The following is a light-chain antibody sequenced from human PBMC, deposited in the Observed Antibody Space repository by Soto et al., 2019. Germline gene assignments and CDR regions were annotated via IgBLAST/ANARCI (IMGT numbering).Light chain of an antibody. CDR3: EEYGSSPWT. V-gene: IGKV3-20*01. CDR2: GAS. CDR1: QGVSTSY. Sequence: EIVLTQSPGTLSLSPGERATLSCRASQGVSTSYLAWYQQKPGQAPRLLIYGASSRATGIPDRFSGSESRTDFTFTISRLEPEDFAVYYGEEYGSSPWTFGQGTKVEIK. J-gene: IGKJ1*01.